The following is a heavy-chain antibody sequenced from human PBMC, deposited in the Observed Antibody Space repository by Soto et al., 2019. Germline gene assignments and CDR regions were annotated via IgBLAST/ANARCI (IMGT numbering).Heavy chain of an antibody. J-gene: IGHJ3*02. D-gene: IGHD3-10*01. CDR1: GGNFRSES. CDR2: IIPFFGTS. CDR3: ARGQEFGGNSDAYDI. Sequence: QVHLVQSGAEVKKPGSSVKVSCKASGGNFRSESINWVRQAPGQGPEWMGGIIPFFGTSDYAQKFQGRLRITADESTTTAYMELSSLKSEDTAVYYCARGQEFGGNSDAYDIWGQGTMVIVSS. V-gene: IGHV1-69*12.